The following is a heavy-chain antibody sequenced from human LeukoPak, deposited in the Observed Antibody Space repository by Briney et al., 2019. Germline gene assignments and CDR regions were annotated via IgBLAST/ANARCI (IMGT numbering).Heavy chain of an antibody. Sequence: GGSPRLSCAASGFTFSSYAMSWVRQAPGKGLEWVSAISGSGGSTYYADSVKGRFTISRDNSKNTLYLQMNSLRAEDTAVYYCAKVPTTVTKHEWFDPWGQGTLVTVSS. V-gene: IGHV3-23*01. J-gene: IGHJ5*02. CDR2: ISGSGGST. CDR3: AKVPTTVTKHEWFDP. D-gene: IGHD4-17*01. CDR1: GFTFSSYA.